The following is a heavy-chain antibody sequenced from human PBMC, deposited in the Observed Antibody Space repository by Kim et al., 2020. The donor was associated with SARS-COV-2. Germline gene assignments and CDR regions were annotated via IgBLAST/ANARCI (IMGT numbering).Heavy chain of an antibody. D-gene: IGHD2-8*01. J-gene: IGHJ3*02. Sequence: PPFQGQVTISADKSINTAYLQWSSLKASDTAMYYCARTRRVYASDDAFDIWGQGTMVTVSS. CDR3: ARTRRVYASDDAFDI. V-gene: IGHV5-51*01.